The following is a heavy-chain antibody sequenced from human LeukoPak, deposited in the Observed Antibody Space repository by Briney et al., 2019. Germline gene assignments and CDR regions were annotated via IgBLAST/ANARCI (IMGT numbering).Heavy chain of an antibody. V-gene: IGHV4-34*01. D-gene: IGHD6-19*01. Sequence: SETLSLTCAVYGGSFSCYYWSWICQPPGKGLEWIGEINHSGSTNYNPSLKSRVTISVDTSKNQFSLKLSSVTAADTAVYYCARPSSIMAVAPFDYWGQGTLVTVSS. CDR1: GGSFSCYY. CDR3: ARPSSIMAVAPFDY. J-gene: IGHJ4*02. CDR2: INHSGST.